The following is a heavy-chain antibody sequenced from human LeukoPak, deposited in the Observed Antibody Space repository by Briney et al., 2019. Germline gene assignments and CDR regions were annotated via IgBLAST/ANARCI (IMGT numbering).Heavy chain of an antibody. CDR1: GGSISSSSYY. V-gene: IGHV4-39*07. D-gene: IGHD6-13*01. J-gene: IGHJ2*01. CDR2: IYYSGST. CDR3: ARDLGYSSSKTSPYWYFDL. Sequence: SETLSLTCTVSGGSISSSSYYWGWIRQPPGKGLEWIGSIYYSGSTYYNPSLKSRVTISVDTSKNQFSLKLSSVTAADTAVYYCARDLGYSSSKTSPYWYFDLWGRGTLVTVSS.